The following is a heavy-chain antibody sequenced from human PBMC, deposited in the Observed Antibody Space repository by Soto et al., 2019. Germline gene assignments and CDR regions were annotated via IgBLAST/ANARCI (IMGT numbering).Heavy chain of an antibody. CDR2: IHSSGSI. Sequence: SETLSLTCTVSGGSISRDDYYWSWIRQAPGRGLEWIGYIHSSGSISYNPSLKRRATMSIDTAGNQFSLKVSSVTVADTAVYYCAWDLDGLHDDTSGPFPRPGWGQGTLVTVSS. V-gene: IGHV4-30-4*01. CDR1: GGSISRDDYY. J-gene: IGHJ1*01. D-gene: IGHD3-22*01. CDR3: AWDLDGLHDDTSGPFPRPG.